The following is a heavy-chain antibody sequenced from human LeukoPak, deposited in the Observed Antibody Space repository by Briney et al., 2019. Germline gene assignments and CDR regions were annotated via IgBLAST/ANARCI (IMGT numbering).Heavy chain of an antibody. CDR1: GFTFTSYS. Sequence: GGSLRLSCAASGFTFTSYSMSWVRQAPGKGLEWVSGTSDRGDYTYYADSVKGRFTISRDSSKNTLFLRMNSLRAEDTAVYYCAKQLGYCSDGSCYFPYWGQGTLVTVSS. CDR3: AKQLGYCSDGSCYFPY. D-gene: IGHD2-15*01. V-gene: IGHV3-23*01. CDR2: TSDRGDYT. J-gene: IGHJ4*02.